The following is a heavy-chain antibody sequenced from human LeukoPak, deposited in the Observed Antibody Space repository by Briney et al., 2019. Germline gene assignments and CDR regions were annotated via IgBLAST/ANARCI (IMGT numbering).Heavy chain of an antibody. D-gene: IGHD4-17*01. CDR3: AKPAVGYGDYGVDY. V-gene: IGHV3-23*01. Sequence: GGSLRLSCAASGFTFSSYSMNWVRQAPGKGLEWVSAISGSGGSTYYADSVKGRFTISRDNSKNTLYLQMNSLRAEDTAVYYCAKPAVGYGDYGVDYWGQGTLVTVSS. CDR2: ISGSGGST. CDR1: GFTFSSYS. J-gene: IGHJ4*02.